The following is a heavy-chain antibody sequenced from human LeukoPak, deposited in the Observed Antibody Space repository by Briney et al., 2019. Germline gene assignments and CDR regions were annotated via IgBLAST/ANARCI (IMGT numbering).Heavy chain of an antibody. Sequence: GGSLRLSCTASGFTFGDYAMSWFRQAPGKGLEWVGFIRSKAYGGTTEYAASVKGRFTISRDDSKSIAYLQMNSLKTEDTAVYYCTLFDYSSYFDYWGQGTLVTVSS. CDR3: TLFDYSSYFDY. V-gene: IGHV3-49*03. J-gene: IGHJ4*02. D-gene: IGHD2-21*01. CDR1: GFTFGDYA. CDR2: IRSKAYGGTT.